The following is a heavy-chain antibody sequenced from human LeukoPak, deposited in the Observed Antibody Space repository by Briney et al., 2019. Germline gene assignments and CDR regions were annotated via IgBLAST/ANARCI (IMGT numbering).Heavy chain of an antibody. V-gene: IGHV4-4*07. D-gene: IGHD2-15*01. Sequence: SETLSLTCTVSGGSISSYYWSWLRQPAGKGLEWVGRIYTSGSTNYNPSLKSRVTMSVETSKNQFSLKLSSVTAADTAVYYCASNPCSGGSCYVVDWGQGTLVTVSS. J-gene: IGHJ4*02. CDR1: GGSISSYY. CDR3: ASNPCSGGSCYVVD. CDR2: IYTSGST.